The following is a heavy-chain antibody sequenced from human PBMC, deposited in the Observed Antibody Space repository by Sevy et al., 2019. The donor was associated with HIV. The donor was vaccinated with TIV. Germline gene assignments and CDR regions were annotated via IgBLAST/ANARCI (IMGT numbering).Heavy chain of an antibody. CDR1: GYTFTSYG. J-gene: IGHJ4*02. D-gene: IGHD2-2*01. CDR2: ISAYNGNT. CDR3: ARATQGRGYCSSTSCPLGY. V-gene: IGHV1-18*01. Sequence: ASVKVSCKASGYTFTSYGISWVRQAPGQGLEWMGWISAYNGNTNYAQKLQGRATMTRDTSTSTAYAELRSLRSDDTAVYYCARATQGRGYCSSTSCPLGYWGQGTLVTVSS.